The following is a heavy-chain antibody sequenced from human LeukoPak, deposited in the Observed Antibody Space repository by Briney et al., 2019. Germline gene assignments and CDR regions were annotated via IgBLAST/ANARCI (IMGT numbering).Heavy chain of an antibody. D-gene: IGHD6-13*01. V-gene: IGHV4-39*07. CDR3: ATMKTGYSSSWYYFDY. Sequence: SETLSLTCTVSGGSISSSSYYWGWIRQPPGKGLEWIGNIYYSGSTYYSPSLKSRVTILVDTSKNHFSLKLNSVTAADTAVYYCATMKTGYSSSWYYFDYWGQGTLVTVSS. CDR2: IYYSGST. J-gene: IGHJ4*02. CDR1: GGSISSSSYY.